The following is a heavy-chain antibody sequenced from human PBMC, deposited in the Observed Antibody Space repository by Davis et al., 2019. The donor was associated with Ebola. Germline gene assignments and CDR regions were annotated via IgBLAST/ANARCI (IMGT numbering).Heavy chain of an antibody. CDR3: ARDSDDGSLP. CDR1: GYTLSDYY. D-gene: IGHD1-1*01. CDR2: IIPILGIA. J-gene: IGHJ5*02. Sequence: SVKVSCQTSGYTLSDYYLHWVRPAPGQGLEWMGRIIPILGIANYAQKLQGSVTITADKSTSTAYMELSSRRSEETAVYYCARDSDDGSLPWGQGTLVTVSS. V-gene: IGHV1-69*04.